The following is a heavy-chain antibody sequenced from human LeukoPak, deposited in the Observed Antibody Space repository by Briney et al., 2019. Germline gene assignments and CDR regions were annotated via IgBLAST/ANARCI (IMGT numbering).Heavy chain of an antibody. J-gene: IGHJ5*02. D-gene: IGHD2-15*01. CDR1: GYTFTSYG. Sequence: GASVKVSCETSGYTFTSYGISWVRQAPGQGLEWMGWISAYNGNTNYAQKLQGRVTMTTDTSTSTAYTELRSLRSDDTAVYYCARASRRIVVVAANANWFDPWGQGTLVTVSS. CDR2: ISAYNGNT. CDR3: ARASRRIVVVAANANWFDP. V-gene: IGHV1-18*01.